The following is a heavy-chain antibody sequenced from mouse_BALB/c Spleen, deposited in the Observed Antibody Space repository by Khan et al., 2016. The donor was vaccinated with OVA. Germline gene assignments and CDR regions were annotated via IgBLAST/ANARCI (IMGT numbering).Heavy chain of an antibody. CDR3: ARDGSRYNYAMDY. CDR2: ISYSGST. CDR1: GYSISSDYA. V-gene: IGHV3-2*02. J-gene: IGHJ4*01. Sequence: VQLKHSGPGLVKPSQSLSLTCTVTGYSISSDYAWNWIRQFPGNKLEWMGYISYSGSTNYNPALKSRISITRDTSKNQFFLQLNSLTTEDTATYYRARDGSRYNYAMDYWGQGTSVTVSS. D-gene: IGHD2-3*01.